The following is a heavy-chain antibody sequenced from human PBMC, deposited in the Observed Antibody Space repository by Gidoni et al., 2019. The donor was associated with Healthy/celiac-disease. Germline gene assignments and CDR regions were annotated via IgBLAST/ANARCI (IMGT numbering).Heavy chain of an antibody. D-gene: IGHD3-3*01. V-gene: IGHV3-33*01. CDR2: LWHDGSNK. J-gene: IGHJ6*02. CDR3: ARCGPYYEFCRDYYYGMDV. Sequence: QAPGKGMEGVAVLWHDGSNKYYADSVKGRFTSSRDNSKNTLYLQMNSLRAEDTAVDYCARCGPYYEFCRDYYYGMDVWGQGTMVTVSS.